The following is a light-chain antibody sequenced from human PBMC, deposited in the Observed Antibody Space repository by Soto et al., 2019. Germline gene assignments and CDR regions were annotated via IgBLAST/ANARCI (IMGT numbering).Light chain of an antibody. V-gene: IGLV2-14*02. CDR1: SSDVGSHDL. Sequence: QSALTQPASVSGSPGQSITISCTGTSSDVGSHDLVSWYQQHPGKAPKLMIYGVTDRPSGVSNHFSGSKSGNTASLTISGLQAEAEANYSCSANTTSSTLEDTVLLGGGTKLT. J-gene: IGLJ2*01. CDR3: SANTTSSTLEDTVL. CDR2: GVT.